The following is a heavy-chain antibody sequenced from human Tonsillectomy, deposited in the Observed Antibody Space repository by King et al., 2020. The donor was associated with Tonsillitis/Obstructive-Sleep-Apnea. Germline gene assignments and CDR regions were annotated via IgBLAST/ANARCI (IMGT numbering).Heavy chain of an antibody. Sequence: VQLPQWGAGLLKPSETLSLTCAVYGGSFSGYYWSWIRQPTGKGLEWIGEINHSGSTNYNPSPKSRITITVDTSKNQFSLKLSSVTAADTAVYYCARERDYYDSTGYYYYWGQGTLVTVSS. CDR3: ARERDYYDSTGYYYY. J-gene: IGHJ4*02. CDR1: GGSFSGYY. V-gene: IGHV4-34*01. CDR2: INHSGST. D-gene: IGHD3-22*01.